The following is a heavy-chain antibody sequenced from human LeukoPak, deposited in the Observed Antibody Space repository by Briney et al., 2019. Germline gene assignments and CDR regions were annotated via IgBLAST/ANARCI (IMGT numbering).Heavy chain of an antibody. D-gene: IGHD3-9*01. V-gene: IGHV3-48*03. CDR2: ISSSGTTI. J-gene: IGHJ3*02. Sequence: GGSLRLSCAASEFTFSSYEINWVRQAPGKGLDWVSYISSSGTTIYYADSVKGRFTISRDNAKNSLYLQMNSLRAEDTAVYYCARELRTPYDILGRGNAFDIWGQGTMVTVSS. CDR3: ARELRTPYDILGRGNAFDI. CDR1: EFTFSSYE.